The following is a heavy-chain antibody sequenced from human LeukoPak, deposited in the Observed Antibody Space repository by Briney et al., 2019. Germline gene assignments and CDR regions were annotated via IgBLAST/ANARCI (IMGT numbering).Heavy chain of an antibody. J-gene: IGHJ4*02. CDR3: ARVDGPIDY. Sequence: ASVTVSCKASGYRFTSYDINWVRQATGQGLEWMGWMNPTSGYTGYAQKFQGRVTMTRDTSISTAYMELSGLRFEDTAVYYCARVDGPIDYWGQGTLVTVSS. CDR2: MNPTSGYT. CDR1: GYRFTSYD. D-gene: IGHD2-15*01. V-gene: IGHV1-8*01.